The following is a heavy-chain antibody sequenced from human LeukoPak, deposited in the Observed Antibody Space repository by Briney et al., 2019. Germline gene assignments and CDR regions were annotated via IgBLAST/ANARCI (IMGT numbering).Heavy chain of an antibody. Sequence: PSETLSLTCTVSGGSISSYYWSWIRQPPGKGLEWIGYIYYSGSTNYNPSLKSRVTISVDTSKNQFSLKLNSMTAADTAVYYCARGFGYYESSGYNFVWAFDIWGQGTMVTVSS. D-gene: IGHD3-22*01. J-gene: IGHJ3*02. CDR2: IYYSGST. CDR3: ARGFGYYESSGYNFVWAFDI. V-gene: IGHV4-59*08. CDR1: GGSISSYY.